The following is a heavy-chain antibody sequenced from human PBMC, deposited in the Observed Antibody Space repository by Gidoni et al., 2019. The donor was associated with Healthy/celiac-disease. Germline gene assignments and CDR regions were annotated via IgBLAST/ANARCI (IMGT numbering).Heavy chain of an antibody. D-gene: IGHD6-19*01. V-gene: IGHV1-18*01. Sequence: QVQLVKSGAEVKKPGASVKVSCKPSGSTFTSYGISWGRQAPGQGLEWMGWSSAYNGNTNYAQKLQGRVTMTTDTSTSTAYMELRSLRSDDTAVYYCARGGVAVAGIRNIPYYYGMDVWGQGTTVTVSS. CDR1: GSTFTSYG. CDR3: ARGGVAVAGIRNIPYYYGMDV. CDR2: SSAYNGNT. J-gene: IGHJ6*02.